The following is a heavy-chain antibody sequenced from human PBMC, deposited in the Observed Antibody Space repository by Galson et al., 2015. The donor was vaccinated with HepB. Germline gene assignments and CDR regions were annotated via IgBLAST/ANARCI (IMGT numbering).Heavy chain of an antibody. Sequence: SCKASGYTFTGYYMHSVRQAPGQGLEWMGRINPNSGGTNYAQKFQGRVTMTRDTSISTAYMELSRLRSDDTAVYYCARDRRITMVQGVLNWFDPWGQGTLVTVSS. J-gene: IGHJ5*02. CDR1: GYTFTGYY. CDR3: ARDRRITMVQGVLNWFDP. CDR2: INPNSGGT. V-gene: IGHV1-2*06. D-gene: IGHD3-10*01.